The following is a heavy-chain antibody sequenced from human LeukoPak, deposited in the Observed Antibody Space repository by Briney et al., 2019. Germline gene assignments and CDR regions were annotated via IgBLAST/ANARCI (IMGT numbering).Heavy chain of an antibody. Sequence: ASVKVSCQASGYTFTSYGISWVRQAPGQGLEWMGWISAYKGNTNYAQKLHGRVTMTTDTSTSTAYMELRSLRSDDTAVYYCARHAYCGGDCYPDYWGQGTLVTVSS. V-gene: IGHV1-18*01. CDR2: ISAYKGNT. J-gene: IGHJ4*02. CDR1: GYTFTSYG. D-gene: IGHD2-21*02. CDR3: ARHAYCGGDCYPDY.